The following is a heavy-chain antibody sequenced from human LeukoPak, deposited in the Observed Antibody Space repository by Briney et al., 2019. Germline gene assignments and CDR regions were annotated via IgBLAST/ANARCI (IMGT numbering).Heavy chain of an antibody. CDR2: FDPEDGET. CDR3: ATDRGSGSYLSFDY. D-gene: IGHD1-26*01. CDR1: GYTLTELS. Sequence: ASVKVSCKVSGYTLTELSMHWVRQAPGKGLEWMGGFDPEDGETIYAQKFQGRVTMTEDTSTDTAYMELSSPRSEDTAVYYCATDRGSGSYLSFDYWGQGTLVTVSS. J-gene: IGHJ4*02. V-gene: IGHV1-24*01.